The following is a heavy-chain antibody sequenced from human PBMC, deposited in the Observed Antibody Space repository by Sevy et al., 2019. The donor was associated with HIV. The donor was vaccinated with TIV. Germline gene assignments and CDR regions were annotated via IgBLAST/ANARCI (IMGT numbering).Heavy chain of an antibody. Sequence: GGSLRLSCVASGFTFSSYAMSWVRQAPGKGLEWVSAISGSGGSTYYADSVKGRFTISRDNSKNTLYLQMNSLRAEDTAVYYCAKDGSMVQGVIIPFDYWGQGTLVTVSS. CDR2: ISGSGGST. CDR1: GFTFSSYA. V-gene: IGHV3-23*01. D-gene: IGHD3-10*01. J-gene: IGHJ4*02. CDR3: AKDGSMVQGVIIPFDY.